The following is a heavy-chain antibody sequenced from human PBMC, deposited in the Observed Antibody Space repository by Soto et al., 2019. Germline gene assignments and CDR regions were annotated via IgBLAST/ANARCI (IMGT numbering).Heavy chain of an antibody. CDR2: IIPIFGTA. CDR1: GGTFSSYA. V-gene: IGHV1-69*12. D-gene: IGHD3-16*02. Sequence: QVQLVQSGAEVKKPGSSVKVSCKASGGTFSSYAISWVRQAPGQGLEWMGGIIPIFGTANYAQKFQGRVTIXADLSXXTAYMELSSLRSEDTAVYYCARDPGYSSYYYGMDVWGQGTTVTVSS. J-gene: IGHJ6*02. CDR3: ARDPGYSSYYYGMDV.